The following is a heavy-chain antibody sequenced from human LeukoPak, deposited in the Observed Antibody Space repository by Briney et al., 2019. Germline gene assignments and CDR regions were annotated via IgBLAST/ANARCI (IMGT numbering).Heavy chain of an antibody. CDR3: AKALPLFYFDSSGPIIY. V-gene: IGHV3-33*06. D-gene: IGHD3-22*01. Sequence: GGSLRLSCAASGFTFSSYGMHWVRQAPGKGLEWVAAIWYDGSNKYYADSVKGRFTISRDNSKNTLFLQMNSLRAEDTAVYYCAKALPLFYFDSSGPIIYWGEGTLVTVSS. CDR2: IWYDGSNK. CDR1: GFTFSSYG. J-gene: IGHJ4*02.